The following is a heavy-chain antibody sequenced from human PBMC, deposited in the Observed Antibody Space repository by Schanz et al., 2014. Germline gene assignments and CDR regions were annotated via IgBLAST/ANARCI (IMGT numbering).Heavy chain of an antibody. J-gene: IGHJ6*02. V-gene: IGHV3-7*02. CDR3: RAPVDGMDV. CDR1: GFSFSTYW. Sequence: EVQLVESGGGLVQPGGSLRLSCAASGFSFSTYWMSWVRQGTGKGLEWVANIKRDGSEKNYLDSAKGRFTIGRGNTKNSPVLQKNSRRAEDAPEYYCRAPVDGMDVGGQGTTVTVPS. CDR2: IKRDGSEK.